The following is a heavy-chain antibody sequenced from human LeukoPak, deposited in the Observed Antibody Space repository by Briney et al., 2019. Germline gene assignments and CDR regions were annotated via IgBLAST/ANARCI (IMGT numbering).Heavy chain of an antibody. Sequence: GGTLRLSCVASGFTFSNYATSWVRQAPGKGREWVSAITGSGSSTYYADSLKGRFTISRDNCKNTVFLEKNSLRPEDTAIYYCVIWGDYDVLTGYYVPDYWGEGGMVSVSS. CDR1: GFTFSNYA. CDR3: VIWGDYDVLTGYYVPDY. CDR2: ITGSGSST. V-gene: IGHV3-23*01. D-gene: IGHD3-9*01. J-gene: IGHJ4*02.